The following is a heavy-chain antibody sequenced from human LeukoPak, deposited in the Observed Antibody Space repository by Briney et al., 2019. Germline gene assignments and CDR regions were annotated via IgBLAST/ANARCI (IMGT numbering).Heavy chain of an antibody. Sequence: GGSLRLSCAASGFTFSSYAMHWVRQAPGKGLEWVAVISYDGSNKYYADSVKGRFTISGDNSKNTLYLQMNSLRAEDTAVYYCARERYQLLFDYWGQGTLVTVSS. D-gene: IGHD2-2*01. CDR2: ISYDGSNK. V-gene: IGHV3-30-3*01. CDR1: GFTFSSYA. J-gene: IGHJ4*02. CDR3: ARERYQLLFDY.